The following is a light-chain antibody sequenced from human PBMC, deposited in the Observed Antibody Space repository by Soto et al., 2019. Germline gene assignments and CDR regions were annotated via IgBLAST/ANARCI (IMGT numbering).Light chain of an antibody. J-gene: IGLJ1*01. Sequence: QSVLTQPASVSGSPGQSITISCTGTSSDVGGYNYVSWYQQHPGKAPKLMIYEVSNRPSGVSNRFSDSKSDNTASLTISGLQAEDEADYYCSSYTSSSTLFGTGTRSPS. CDR2: EVS. CDR3: SSYTSSSTL. V-gene: IGLV2-14*01. CDR1: SSDVGGYNY.